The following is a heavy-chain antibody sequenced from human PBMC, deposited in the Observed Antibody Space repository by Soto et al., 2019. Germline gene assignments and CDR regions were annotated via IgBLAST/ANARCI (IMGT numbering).Heavy chain of an antibody. D-gene: IGHD5-12*01. J-gene: IGHJ6*02. CDR2: ISYDGSNE. CDR1: GFTFSSYG. V-gene: IGHV3-30*03. Sequence: GGSLRLSCAVSGFTFSSYGMHWVRQAPGKGLEWVAHISYDGSNEHYVDSVKGRFTISRDNSKNTLYLQMNSLRAEDTAVYFCARDYYRFNSGYGFSMDGWGQGTTVTVSS. CDR3: ARDYYRFNSGYGFSMDG.